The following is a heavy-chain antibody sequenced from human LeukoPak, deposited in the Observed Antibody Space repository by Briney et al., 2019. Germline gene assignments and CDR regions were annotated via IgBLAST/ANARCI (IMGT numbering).Heavy chain of an antibody. CDR2: IHPSGTL. J-gene: IGHJ4*02. V-gene: IGHV4-31*03. D-gene: IGHD3-22*01. CDR3: SRGLDSRKLGY. Sequence: SQTLSLTCTVSGASFSSGDQYWNWIRQSPGKGLEWIGSIHPSGTLYNNPSLESRVTMSMDTSKNQFSLNLNSVTAADTAVYFCSRGLDSRKLGYWGQGTLVSVSS. CDR1: GASFSSGDQY.